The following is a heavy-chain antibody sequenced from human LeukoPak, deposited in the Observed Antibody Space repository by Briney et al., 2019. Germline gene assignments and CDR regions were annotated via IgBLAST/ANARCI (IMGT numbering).Heavy chain of an antibody. D-gene: IGHD6-13*01. Sequence: PGGSLRLSCAASGFTFSSYAMSWVRQAPGKGLEWVANIKQDGSEKYYVDSVKGRFTISRDNAKNSLYLQMNSLRAEDTAVYYCARRGSSWSGVDYWGQGTLVTVSS. CDR1: GFTFSSYA. V-gene: IGHV3-7*01. CDR3: ARRGSSWSGVDY. CDR2: IKQDGSEK. J-gene: IGHJ4*02.